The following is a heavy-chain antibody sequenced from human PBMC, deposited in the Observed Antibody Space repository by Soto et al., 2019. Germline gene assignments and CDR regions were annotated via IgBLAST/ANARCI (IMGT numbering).Heavy chain of an antibody. D-gene: IGHD3-22*01. CDR2: IYHSGST. CDR3: ARGLGDSSGYYSIDY. J-gene: IGHJ4*02. V-gene: IGHV4-30-2*01. Sequence: SETLSLTCAVSGGSISSGGYSWGWIRQPPGKGLEWIGYIYHSGSTYYNPSLKSRVTISVDRSKNQFSLKLSSVTAADTAVYYCARGLGDSSGYYSIDYWGQGTLVTVSS. CDR1: GGSISSGGYS.